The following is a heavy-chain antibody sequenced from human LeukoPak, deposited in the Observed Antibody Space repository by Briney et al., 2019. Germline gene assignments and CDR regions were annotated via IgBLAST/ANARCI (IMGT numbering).Heavy chain of an antibody. J-gene: IGHJ4*02. D-gene: IGHD6-19*01. CDR3: ARVAVAAREYFDY. Sequence: SETLSLTCIVSDYPIISGHYWAWIRQPPGKGLEWIGRIYTSGSTNYNPSLKSRVTISVDTSKNQFSLKLSSVTAADTAVYYCARVAVAAREYFDYWGQGTLVTVSS. CDR2: IYTSGST. CDR1: DYPIISGHY. V-gene: IGHV4-38-2*02.